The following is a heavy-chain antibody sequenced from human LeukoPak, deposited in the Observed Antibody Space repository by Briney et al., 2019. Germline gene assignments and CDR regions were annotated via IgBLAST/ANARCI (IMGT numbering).Heavy chain of an antibody. J-gene: IGHJ6*02. CDR2: IYYSGST. CDR3: ARVSVRDSRYYYYGMDV. V-gene: IGHV4-59*01. Sequence: SETLSLICTVSGGSISSYYWSWIRQPPGKGLEWIGYIYYSGSTNYNPSLKSRVTISVDTSKNQFSLKLSSVTAADTAVYYFARVSVRDSRYYYYGMDVWGQGTTVTVSS. CDR1: GGSISSYY. D-gene: IGHD3-10*01.